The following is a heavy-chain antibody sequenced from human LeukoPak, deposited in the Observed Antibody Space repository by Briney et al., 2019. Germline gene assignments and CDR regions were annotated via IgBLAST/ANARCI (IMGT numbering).Heavy chain of an antibody. V-gene: IGHV4-59*08. CDR1: CGSIGSYY. Sequence: PSETLSLTCTVSCGSIGSYYWSWIRQPPGKGLGWIVYLYYSGSTNYNPTLKNRVTLSLDTSKNQFSLTLTSLTAGDTAVYYCARQDGYNLDYWGQGDLVTVSS. D-gene: IGHD5-24*01. CDR2: LYYSGST. CDR3: ARQDGYNLDY. J-gene: IGHJ4*02.